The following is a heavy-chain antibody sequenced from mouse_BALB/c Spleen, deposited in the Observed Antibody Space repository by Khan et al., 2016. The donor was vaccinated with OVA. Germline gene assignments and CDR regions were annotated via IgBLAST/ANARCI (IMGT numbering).Heavy chain of an antibody. CDR3: ARIYRSDLDY. D-gene: IGHD1-1*01. CDR1: GYSFTGYF. V-gene: IGHV1-20*02. CDR2: INPHIGET. Sequence: VQLQQSGPELVKPGASVKISCKASGYSFTGYFMNWVMQSHGKSLEWIGRINPHIGETFYNQKFKGKATLTVDESSSTAHMELRSLASEDSAVYYCARIYRSDLDYWGQGTTVTVSS. J-gene: IGHJ2*01.